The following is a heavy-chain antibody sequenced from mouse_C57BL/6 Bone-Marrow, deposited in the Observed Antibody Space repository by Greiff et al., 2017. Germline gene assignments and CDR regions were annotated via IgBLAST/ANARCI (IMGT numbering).Heavy chain of an antibody. CDR1: GYSFTSYY. CDR2: IYPGSGNT. V-gene: IGHV1-66*01. CDR3: ARRDYSKGFAY. D-gene: IGHD2-5*01. J-gene: IGHJ3*01. Sequence: VQLKQSGPELVKPGASVKISCKASGYSFTSYYIHWVKQRPGQGLEWIGWIYPGSGNTKYNEKFKGKATLTADTSSSTAYMQLSSLTSEDSAVYYCARRDYSKGFAYWGQGTLVTVSA.